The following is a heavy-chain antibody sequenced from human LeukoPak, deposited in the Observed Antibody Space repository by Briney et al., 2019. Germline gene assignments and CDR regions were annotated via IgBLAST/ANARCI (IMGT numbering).Heavy chain of an antibody. D-gene: IGHD3-22*01. CDR1: GYTLTELS. CDR2: FDPEDGET. CDR3: ATDPRLRDSRRKREAFDI. J-gene: IGHJ3*02. Sequence: ASVKVSFKGSGYTLTELSMHWVRQAPGKGLGGMGGFDPEDGETIYAQKFHGRVTITEDKSTDTAYMELSSMRSEDTAVYYCATDPRLRDSRRKREAFDIWGQGPIVTVSS. V-gene: IGHV1-24*01.